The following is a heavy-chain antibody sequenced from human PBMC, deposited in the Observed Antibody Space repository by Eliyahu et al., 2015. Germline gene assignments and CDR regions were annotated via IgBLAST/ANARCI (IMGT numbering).Heavy chain of an antibody. CDR1: SGSISSIRCC. CDR2: IFQTGEY. V-gene: IGHV4-39*01. J-gene: IGHJ4*02. Sequence: QLQVQESGPGLVKPSETLSLTCTVSSGSISSIRCCWDWXRQTPGKGLEWIGNIFQTGEYYYNPSLKSRVTIFVDKSKNQFSLNLTSVTAADTAVYYCARRYCSGGICYFFDYWGQGTLVTVSS. CDR3: ARRYCSGGICYFFDY. D-gene: IGHD2-15*01.